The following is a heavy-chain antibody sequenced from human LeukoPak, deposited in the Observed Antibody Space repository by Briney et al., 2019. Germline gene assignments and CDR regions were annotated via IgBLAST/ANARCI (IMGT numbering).Heavy chain of an antibody. V-gene: IGHV3-30*18. D-gene: IGHD5-24*01. CDR1: GFIFSSYG. J-gene: IGHJ4*02. CDR2: ISYDGSDK. Sequence: PGGSLRLSCAASGFIFSSYGMHWVRQAPGKGLEWVAIISYDGSDKYYADSVMGRFTISRDNSKNTLYLQMNSLRAEDTAVYYCAKGSFGGWLQLDYWGQGTLVTVSS. CDR3: AKGSFGGWLQLDY.